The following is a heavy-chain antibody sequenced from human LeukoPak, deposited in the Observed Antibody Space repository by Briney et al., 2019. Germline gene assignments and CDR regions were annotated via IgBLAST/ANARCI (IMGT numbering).Heavy chain of an antibody. CDR3: ARDPLRGELDY. CDR2: IKHDGSEK. Sequence: GGSLRLSCAASGFTFSSNWMSWVRQAPGKGLEWVANIKHDGSEKYYVDSMKGRFTISRDNAKNSLYLQMNGLRAEDTAVYYCARDPLRGELDYWGQGALVTVSS. CDR1: GFTFSSNW. J-gene: IGHJ4*02. D-gene: IGHD3-16*01. V-gene: IGHV3-7*01.